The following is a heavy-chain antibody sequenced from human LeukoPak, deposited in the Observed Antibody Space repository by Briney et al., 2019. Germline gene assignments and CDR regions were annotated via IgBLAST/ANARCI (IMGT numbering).Heavy chain of an antibody. CDR1: GGTFSSYA. Sequence: SVKVSCKASGGTFSSYAIIWVRQAPGQGLEWMGGIIPIFGTANYAQKFQGRVTITTDESTSTAYMELSSLRSEDTAVYYCARGRRYCSSTSCYNSRGYYYYMDVWGKGTTVTVSS. CDR3: ARGRRYCSSTSCYNSRGYYYYMDV. V-gene: IGHV1-69*05. CDR2: IIPIFGTA. D-gene: IGHD2-2*01. J-gene: IGHJ6*03.